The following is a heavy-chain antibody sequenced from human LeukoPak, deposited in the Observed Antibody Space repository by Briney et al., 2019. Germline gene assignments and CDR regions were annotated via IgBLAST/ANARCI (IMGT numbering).Heavy chain of an antibody. J-gene: IGHJ6*03. CDR1: GFTFSSYS. D-gene: IGHD4-11*01. Sequence: NPGGSLRLSCAASGFTFSSYSMNWVRQAPGKGLEWVSSISSSSSYIYYADSVKGRFTMSRDNAKNSLYLQMNSLRAEDTAVYYCARGHSNYERHFYYYMDVWGKGTTVTVSS. CDR2: ISSSSSYI. CDR3: ARGHSNYERHFYYYMDV. V-gene: IGHV3-21*01.